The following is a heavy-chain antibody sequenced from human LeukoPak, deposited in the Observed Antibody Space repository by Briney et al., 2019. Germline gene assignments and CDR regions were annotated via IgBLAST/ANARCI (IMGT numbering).Heavy chain of an antibody. J-gene: IGHJ2*01. D-gene: IGHD3-10*01. CDR2: IYPDDSDT. CDR3: ARLGGDTYYFGSASYPNWYFDL. CDR1: GYTFSSYW. Sequence: GESLKISCQASGYTFSSYWIGWVRQMPGKGLECMGIIYPDDSDTTYSPSFQGQVTISADKSFSTAYLQWSSLKASDTAIYYCARLGGDTYYFGSASYPNWYFDLWGRGTLVTVSS. V-gene: IGHV5-51*01.